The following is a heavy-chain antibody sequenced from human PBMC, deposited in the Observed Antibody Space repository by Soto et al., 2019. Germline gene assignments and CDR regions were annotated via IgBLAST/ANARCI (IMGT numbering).Heavy chain of an antibody. CDR1: GYTFTSYA. Sequence: WASVKVSCKASGYTFTSYAMHWVRQAPGQRLEWMGWINAGNGNTKYSQKFQGRVTITRDTSASTAYMELSSLRSEDTAVYYCARESLNYYDSSGLDYWGQGTLVTVSS. CDR2: INAGNGNT. CDR3: ARESLNYYDSSGLDY. V-gene: IGHV1-3*01. J-gene: IGHJ4*02. D-gene: IGHD3-22*01.